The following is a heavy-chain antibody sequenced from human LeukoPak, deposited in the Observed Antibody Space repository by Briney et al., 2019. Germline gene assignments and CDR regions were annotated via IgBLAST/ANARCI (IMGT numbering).Heavy chain of an antibody. D-gene: IGHD4-17*01. CDR2: ISSGSTYT. CDR3: ARGDYGADYFDS. CDR1: EFTFSNYP. V-gene: IGHV3-11*05. J-gene: IGHJ4*02. Sequence: GVSVRLSFAPSEFTFSNYPMHWVGQAPGKGLEWVSYISSGSTYTNSADSVEGRFTISRDNAKHSLYLQMNSLRAEDTAVYYCARGDYGADYFDSWGQGTLVTASA.